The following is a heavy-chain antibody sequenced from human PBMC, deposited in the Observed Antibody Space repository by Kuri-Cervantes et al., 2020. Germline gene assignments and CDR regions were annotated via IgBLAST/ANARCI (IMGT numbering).Heavy chain of an antibody. CDR2: IYSGGST. Sequence: GGSLRLSCAASGFTVSSNYMSWVRQAPGKGLEWVSVIYSGGSTYYADSVKGRFTISRDNSKNTLYLQMNSLRAEDTAVYYCARDPTVTNWWDAFDIWGQGTMVTVSS. D-gene: IGHD4-17*01. CDR1: GFTVSSNY. J-gene: IGHJ3*02. V-gene: IGHV3-66*02. CDR3: ARDPTVTNWWDAFDI.